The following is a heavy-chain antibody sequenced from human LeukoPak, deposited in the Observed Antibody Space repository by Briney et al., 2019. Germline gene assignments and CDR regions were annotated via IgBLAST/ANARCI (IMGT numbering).Heavy chain of an antibody. CDR2: INPSDGRT. Sequence: ASVKVSCKASGYMFSINDMHWVRQAPGQGLEWMGIINPSDGRTTYAQKLQGRVTMTTDTSTSTAYMELRSLRSDDTAVYYCARENYYDSSGLYPLHYWGQGTLVTVSS. V-gene: IGHV1-46*01. CDR1: GYMFSIND. J-gene: IGHJ4*02. D-gene: IGHD3-22*01. CDR3: ARENYYDSSGLYPLHY.